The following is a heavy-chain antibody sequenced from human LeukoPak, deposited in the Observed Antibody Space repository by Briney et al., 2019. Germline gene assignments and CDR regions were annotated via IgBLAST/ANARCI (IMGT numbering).Heavy chain of an antibody. CDR2: INWNGGST. CDR3: ARVGGVVPAAFRDYYYYMGV. CDR1: GFTFDDSG. Sequence: GGSLRLSCAASGFTFDDSGMSWVRQAPGKGLEWVSGINWNGGSTGYADSVKGRFTISRDNAKNSLYLQMNSLRAEDTALYYCARVGGVVPAAFRDYYYYMGVWGKGTTVTVSS. D-gene: IGHD2-2*01. V-gene: IGHV3-20*04. J-gene: IGHJ6*03.